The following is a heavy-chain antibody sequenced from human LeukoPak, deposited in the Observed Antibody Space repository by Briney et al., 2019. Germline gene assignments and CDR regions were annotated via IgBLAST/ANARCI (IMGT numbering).Heavy chain of an antibody. CDR2: ISYDGSNK. J-gene: IGHJ6*03. Sequence: PGGSLRLSCAASGFTFSSYGMHWVRQAPGKGLEWVAVISYDGSNKYYADSVKGRFTISRDNSKNTLYLQMNSLRAEDTAVYYCAKEISGYDFWSGSGYYYYMDVWGKGTTVTVSS. CDR3: AKEISGYDFWSGSGYYYYMDV. V-gene: IGHV3-30*18. CDR1: GFTFSSYG. D-gene: IGHD3-3*01.